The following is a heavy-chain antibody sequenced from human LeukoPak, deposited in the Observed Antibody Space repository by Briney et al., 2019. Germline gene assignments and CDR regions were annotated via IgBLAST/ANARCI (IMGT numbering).Heavy chain of an antibody. CDR1: GGSISSGGYY. V-gene: IGHV4-31*03. D-gene: IGHD2-2*01. CDR3: ARVDYQFCDY. Sequence: NSSETLSLTCTVSGGSISSGGYYWSWIRQHPGKGLEWIGYIYYSGSTYYNPSLKSRVTISVDTSKNQFSLKLSSVTAADTAVYYCARVDYQFCDYWGQGTLVTVSS. CDR2: IYYSGST. J-gene: IGHJ4*02.